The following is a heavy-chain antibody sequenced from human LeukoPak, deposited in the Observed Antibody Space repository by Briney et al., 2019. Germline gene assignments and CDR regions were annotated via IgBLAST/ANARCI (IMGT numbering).Heavy chain of an antibody. CDR1: GFTVSSNY. CDR3: AREGSQGSGSYFGY. Sequence: PGGSLRLSCAASGFTVSSNYMSWVRQAPGKGLEWVSVIYRDGSTYNADSVKGRFTISGDNSKNTLYLQMNSLRAEDTAVYYCAREGSQGSGSYFGYWGQGTLVTVSS. J-gene: IGHJ4*02. CDR2: IYRDGST. V-gene: IGHV3-66*01. D-gene: IGHD3-10*01.